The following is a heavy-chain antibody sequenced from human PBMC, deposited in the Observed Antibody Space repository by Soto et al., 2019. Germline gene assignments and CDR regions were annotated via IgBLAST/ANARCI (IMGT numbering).Heavy chain of an antibody. J-gene: IGHJ4*02. V-gene: IGHV1-46*01. D-gene: IGHD6-19*01. CDR1: GHTFTTYY. CDR2: INFNGGST. Sequence: XVRVSCKASGHTFTTYYMHWVRHAPGQGLDWMGIINFNGGSTTYAQQFQGRVTMTRDTSTSTVYMELSSLRSEDTAIYYCAVSQYGYNNGWPPFFYYWGQGTLVTVSS. CDR3: AVSQYGYNNGWPPFFYY.